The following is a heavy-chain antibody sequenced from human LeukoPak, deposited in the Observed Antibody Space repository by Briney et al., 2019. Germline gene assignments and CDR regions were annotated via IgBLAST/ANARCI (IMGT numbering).Heavy chain of an antibody. CDR2: IKQDGSEK. V-gene: IGHV3-7*01. J-gene: IGHJ4*02. CDR3: ARDEEVAYSSAPFDY. D-gene: IGHD6-19*01. CDR1: GFTFSSYW. Sequence: PGGSLRLSCAASGFTFSSYWMSWVRQAPGKGLEWVANIKQDGSEKYYVDSVKGRFTISRDNAKNSLYLQMNSLRAEDTAVYYCARDEEVAYSSAPFDYWGQGTLVTVSS.